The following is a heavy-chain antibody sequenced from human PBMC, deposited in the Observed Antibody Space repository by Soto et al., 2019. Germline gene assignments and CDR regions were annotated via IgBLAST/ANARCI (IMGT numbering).Heavy chain of an antibody. CDR2: INAGNGNT. J-gene: IGHJ3*02. CDR3: ARRYYDFWSGLNDAFDI. CDR1: GYTFTSYA. Sequence: ASVKVSCKASGYTFTSYAMHWVRQAPGQRLEWMGWINAGNGNTKYSQKFQGRVTITRDTSASTAYMELSSLRSEDTAVYYCARRYYDFWSGLNDAFDIWGQGTMVTVSS. D-gene: IGHD3-3*01. V-gene: IGHV1-3*01.